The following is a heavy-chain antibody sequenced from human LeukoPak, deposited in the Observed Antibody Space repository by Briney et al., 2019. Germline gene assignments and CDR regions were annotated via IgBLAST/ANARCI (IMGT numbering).Heavy chain of an antibody. CDR1: GFTFSSYA. Sequence: PGGSLRLSCSASGFTFSSYAMHWVRQAPGKGLEYFSVISSNGGGTYYADSVKGRFTISRDNSKNTLYLQMSSLRAEDTAVYYCVKPNYYYDSSGYYSYRYFDYWGQGILVTVSS. CDR3: VKPNYYYDSSGYYSYRYFDY. V-gene: IGHV3-64D*09. D-gene: IGHD3-22*01. CDR2: ISSNGGGT. J-gene: IGHJ4*02.